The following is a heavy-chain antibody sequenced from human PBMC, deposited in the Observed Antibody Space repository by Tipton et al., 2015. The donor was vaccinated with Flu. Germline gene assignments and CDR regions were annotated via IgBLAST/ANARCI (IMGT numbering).Heavy chain of an antibody. V-gene: IGHV5-51*01. J-gene: IGHJ6*02. Sequence: VQLVQSGAEVKKPGESLKISCKGSGYTFTSYWIGWVRQMPGKGLEWMGIIYPGDSDTRYSPSFQGQVTISTDKSTSTAYLQWISLRASDPAMYYCARRSSGSYVYYGMDVGGQGTSVTVSS. CDR1: GYTFTSYW. CDR2: IYPGDSDT. D-gene: IGHD1-26*01. CDR3: ARRSSGSYVYYGMDV.